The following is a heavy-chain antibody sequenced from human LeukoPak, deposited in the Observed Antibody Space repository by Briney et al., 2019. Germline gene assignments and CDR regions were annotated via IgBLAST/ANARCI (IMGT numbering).Heavy chain of an antibody. CDR1: GGSISSHY. J-gene: IGHJ5*02. V-gene: IGHV4-59*11. CDR3: ARLLFRKGWFDP. CDR2: IYYSGST. Sequence: SETLSLTCTVSGGSISSHYWSWIRQPPGKGLEWIGYIYYSGSTNYNPSLKSRVTISVDTSKNQFSLKLSSVTAADTAVYYCARLLFRKGWFDPWGQGTLVTVSS. D-gene: IGHD3-10*01.